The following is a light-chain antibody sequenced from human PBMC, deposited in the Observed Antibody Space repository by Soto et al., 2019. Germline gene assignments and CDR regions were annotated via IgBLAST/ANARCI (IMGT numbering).Light chain of an antibody. CDR3: QQYDDWPLT. V-gene: IGKV3-15*01. CDR1: QSLTTN. Sequence: EVGMTQSAGTLSVSAGGRATISWRASQSLTTNLAWYQQKNGQAPRLLIHDASTRATGIPARFSGSGYGTEFTLTISSLQSEDFAVYYCQQYDDWPLTFGQGTRLEIK. J-gene: IGKJ5*01. CDR2: DAS.